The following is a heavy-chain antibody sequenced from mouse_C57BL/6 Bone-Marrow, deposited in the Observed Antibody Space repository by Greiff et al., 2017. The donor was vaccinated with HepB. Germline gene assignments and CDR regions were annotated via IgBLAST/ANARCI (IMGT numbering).Heavy chain of an antibody. CDR1: GFSLSTSGMG. J-gene: IGHJ1*03. Sequence: QVTLKESGPGILQSSQTLSLTCSFSGFSLSTSGMGVSWIRQPSGKGLEWLAHIYWDDDKRYNPSLKSRLTISKDTSRNQVFLKITSVDTADTATYYCARRTEGLYSNYVHWYFDVWGTGTTVTVSA. CDR2: IYWDDDK. CDR3: ARRTEGLYSNYVHWYFDV. D-gene: IGHD2-5*01. V-gene: IGHV8-12*01.